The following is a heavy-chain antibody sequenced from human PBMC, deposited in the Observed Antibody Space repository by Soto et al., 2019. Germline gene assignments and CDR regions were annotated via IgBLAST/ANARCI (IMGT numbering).Heavy chain of an antibody. CDR3: ARSGSGAAYYYYGLDV. J-gene: IGHJ6*02. D-gene: IGHD6-25*01. CDR2: MSGYNGDT. CDR1: GYIFTSYG. V-gene: IGHV1-18*04. Sequence: QVQLVQSGAEGKKPGASVKVSCKASGYIFTSYGINWVRQAPGQGLEWMGWMSGYNGDTQYAQKLQGRVTMTTDTSTSTAYMELRSLRSDDTAVYYCARSGSGAAYYYYGLDVWGQGTTVTVSS.